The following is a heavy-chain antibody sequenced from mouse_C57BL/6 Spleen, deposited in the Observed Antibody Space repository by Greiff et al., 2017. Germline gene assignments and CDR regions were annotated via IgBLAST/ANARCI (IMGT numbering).Heavy chain of an antibody. CDR3: ARRGDYGSVFDY. D-gene: IGHD1-1*01. CDR2: IYPGDGDT. CDR1: GYAFSSYW. J-gene: IGHJ2*01. V-gene: IGHV1-80*01. Sequence: LQQSGASVKISCKASGYAFSSYWMNWVKQRPGKGLEWIGQIYPGDGDTNYNGKFKGKATLTADKSSSTAYMQLSSLTSEDSAVYFCARRGDYGSVFDYWGQGTTLTVSS.